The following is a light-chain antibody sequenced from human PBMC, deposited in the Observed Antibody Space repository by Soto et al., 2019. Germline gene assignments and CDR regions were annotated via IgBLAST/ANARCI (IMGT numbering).Light chain of an antibody. J-gene: IGLJ1*01. CDR1: SSDVGGYNY. CDR2: EVS. Sequence: QSALTQPASVSGYPGQSIAISCTGTSSDVGGYNYVSWYQQLPGKAPKLMIYEVSNRPSGVSNRFSGSKSGNTASLTISGLQAEDEADYYCSSYTSSSTLVFGTGTKLTVL. V-gene: IGLV2-14*01. CDR3: SSYTSSSTLV.